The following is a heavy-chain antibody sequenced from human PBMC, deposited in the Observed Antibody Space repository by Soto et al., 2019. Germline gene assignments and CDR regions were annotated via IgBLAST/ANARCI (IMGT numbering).Heavy chain of an antibody. J-gene: IGHJ6*02. CDR2: ICISGNT. CDR1: GDSVSSYY. V-gene: IGHV4-59*02. CDR3: ARGVLRYYHYGMDV. Sequence: QVQLQESGPGLVKPSETLSLSCTVSGDSVSSYYWSWIRQLPGRGLEWIGYICISGNTNYNPSLKSRVTISRDTSKNQFSLNLKSVTAADTAVYYCARGVLRYYHYGMDVWGQGTTVTVSS.